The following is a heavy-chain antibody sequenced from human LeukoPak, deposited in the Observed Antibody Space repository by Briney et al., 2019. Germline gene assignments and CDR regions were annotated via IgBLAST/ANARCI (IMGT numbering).Heavy chain of an antibody. Sequence: GGSLRLSCAASGFTFSNAWMSWVRQAPGKGLEWVGRSKSKTDGGPTDYAAPVKGRFTISRDNSKNTMYLQMNSLRAEDTAVYYCARDSEELWFGEWGGAFDIWGQGTMVTVSS. V-gene: IGHV3-15*01. CDR2: SKSKTDGGPT. D-gene: IGHD3-10*01. CDR1: GFTFSNAW. CDR3: ARDSEELWFGEWGGAFDI. J-gene: IGHJ3*02.